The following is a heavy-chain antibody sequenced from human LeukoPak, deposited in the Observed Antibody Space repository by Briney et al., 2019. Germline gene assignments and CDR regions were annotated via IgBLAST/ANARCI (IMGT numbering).Heavy chain of an antibody. CDR2: IYYSGST. Sequence: SETLSLTCTVSGGSISSHYWSWIRQPPGKGLEWIGYIYYSGSTNYNPSLKSRVTISVDTSKNQFSLKLSSVTAADTAVYYCASARGYSYGFDFWGQGTLVTVSS. D-gene: IGHD5-18*01. J-gene: IGHJ4*02. V-gene: IGHV4-59*11. CDR3: ASARGYSYGFDF. CDR1: GGSISSHY.